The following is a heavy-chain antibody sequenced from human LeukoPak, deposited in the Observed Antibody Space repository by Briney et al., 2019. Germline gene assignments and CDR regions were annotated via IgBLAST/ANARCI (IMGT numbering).Heavy chain of an antibody. CDR2: IYHTWST. Sequence: SETLSLTCSVSGYSFTSGHYWGWIRQPPGKGLEWIGDIYHTWSTHYNPPLRSRVTLSVESSKNHFSVKLSSVAAGDTPVYYFARYCSSTTCILRGFDYWGQGTLVTVSS. D-gene: IGHD2-2*01. CDR3: ARYCSSTTCILRGFDY. V-gene: IGHV4-38-2*01. J-gene: IGHJ4*02. CDR1: GYSFTSGHY.